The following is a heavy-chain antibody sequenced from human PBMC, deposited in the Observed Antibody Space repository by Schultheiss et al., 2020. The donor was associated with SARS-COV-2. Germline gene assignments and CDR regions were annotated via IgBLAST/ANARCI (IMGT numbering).Heavy chain of an antibody. J-gene: IGHJ5*02. Sequence: GSLRLSCAVYGGSFSGYYWSWIRQPPGKGLEWIGEINHSGSTNYNPSLKSRVTISVDTSKNQFSLKLSSVTAADTAVYYCARSRGLRGKGGYCSGGSCYSERWFDPWGQGTLVTVSS. CDR3: ARSRGLRGKGGYCSGGSCYSERWFDP. D-gene: IGHD2-15*01. V-gene: IGHV4-34*01. CDR1: GGSFSGYY. CDR2: INHSGST.